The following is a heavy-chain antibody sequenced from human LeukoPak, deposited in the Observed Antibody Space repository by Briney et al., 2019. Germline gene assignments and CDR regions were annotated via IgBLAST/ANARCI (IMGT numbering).Heavy chain of an antibody. Sequence: SGSGSSTYYAASVKGRFTISRDNSKNTLYLQMNSLRAEDTAVYYCARHGANYYYYHMDVWGKGTTVTGSS. J-gene: IGHJ6*03. D-gene: IGHD3-16*01. V-gene: IGHV3-23*01. CDR3: ARHGANYYYYHMDV. CDR2: SGSGSST.